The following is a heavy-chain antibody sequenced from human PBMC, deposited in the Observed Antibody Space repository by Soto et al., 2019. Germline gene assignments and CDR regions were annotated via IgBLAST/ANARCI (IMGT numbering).Heavy chain of an antibody. V-gene: IGHV4-59*01. D-gene: IGHD2-21*02. J-gene: IGHJ4*02. CDR1: GCSISGFY. CDR2: IYYSGSA. CDR3: ARWTYCGGDCYWLDF. Sequence: SETLSLTCTISGCSISGFYWGWIRQPPGKGLEWIGNIYYSGSANYDPSLRSRVTISLNTSKNQFSLNLNSVTAADTAIYYCARWTYCGGDCYWLDFWGQGTLVTVS.